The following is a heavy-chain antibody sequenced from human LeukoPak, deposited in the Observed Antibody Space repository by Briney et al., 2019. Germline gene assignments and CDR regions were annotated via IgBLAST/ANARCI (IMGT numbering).Heavy chain of an antibody. CDR2: IKQDGSEK. Sequence: GGSLRLSCAASGFTFSSYWMSWVRPAPGKGLEWVANIKQDGSEKYYVDSVKGRFTISRDNAKNPLYLQMNSLRAEDTAVYYCARDAYYVWGSYPDAFDIWGQGTMVTVSS. D-gene: IGHD3-16*02. V-gene: IGHV3-7*01. CDR1: GFTFSSYW. CDR3: ARDAYYVWGSYPDAFDI. J-gene: IGHJ3*02.